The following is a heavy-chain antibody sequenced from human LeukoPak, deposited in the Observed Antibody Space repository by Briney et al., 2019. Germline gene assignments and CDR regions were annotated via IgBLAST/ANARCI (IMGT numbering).Heavy chain of an antibody. V-gene: IGHV3-23*01. CDR3: AKDDSPSRGSSSWTIDY. CDR1: GFTFSSYA. CDR2: ISGSGTSI. Sequence: GGSLRLSCAASGFTFSSYAMNWVLQAPGKGLEWVSAISGSGTSIYYADSVKGRFTISRDNSNNTLHLQMNSLRAEDTALYYCAKDDSPSRGSSSWTIDYWGQGILVTVSS. D-gene: IGHD6-13*01. J-gene: IGHJ4*02.